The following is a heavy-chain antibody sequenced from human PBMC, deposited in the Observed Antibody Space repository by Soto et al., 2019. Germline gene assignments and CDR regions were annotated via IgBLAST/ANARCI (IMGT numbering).Heavy chain of an antibody. J-gene: IGHJ5*02. V-gene: IGHV4-34*01. D-gene: IGHD3-16*02. Sequence: QVQLQQWGAGLLKPSETLSLTCAVYGGSFIGYYWTWIRQPPGKGLEWIGEINLSGSTNYNPSLKRRVTISLDTSKKQFYLKLRSVTADDTDMYYCARANGLRLGELSWGGPNWYDPWGQGTLVTVS. CDR1: GGSFIGYY. CDR3: ARANGLRLGELSWGGPNWYDP. CDR2: INLSGST.